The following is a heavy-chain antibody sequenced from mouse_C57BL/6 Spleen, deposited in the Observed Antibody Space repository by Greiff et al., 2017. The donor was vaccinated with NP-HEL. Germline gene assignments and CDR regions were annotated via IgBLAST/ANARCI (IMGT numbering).Heavy chain of an antibody. CDR2: INPNNGGT. J-gene: IGHJ4*01. CDR3: ASSILITTVVATYYAMDY. D-gene: IGHD1-1*01. CDR1: GYTFTDYY. Sequence: EVQLQQSGPELVKPGASVKISCKASGYTFTDYYMNWVKQSHGKSLEWIGDINPNNGGTSYNQKFKGKATLTVDKSSSTAYMELRSLTSEDSAVYYCASSILITTVVATYYAMDYWGQGTSVTVSS. V-gene: IGHV1-26*01.